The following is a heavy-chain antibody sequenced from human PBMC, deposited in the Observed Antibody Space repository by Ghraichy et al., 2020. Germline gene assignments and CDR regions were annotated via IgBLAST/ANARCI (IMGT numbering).Heavy chain of an antibody. CDR3: ARGDSSGWYGYCYYYGMDV. V-gene: IGHV3-21*01. J-gene: IGHJ6*02. D-gene: IGHD6-19*01. CDR1: GFTFSSYS. CDR2: ISSSSSYI. Sequence: GGSLRLSCAASGFTFSSYSMNWVRQAPGKGLEWVSSISSSSSYIYYADSVKGRFTISRDNAKNSLYLQMNSLRAEDTAVYYCARGDSSGWYGYCYYYGMDVWGQGTTVTVSS.